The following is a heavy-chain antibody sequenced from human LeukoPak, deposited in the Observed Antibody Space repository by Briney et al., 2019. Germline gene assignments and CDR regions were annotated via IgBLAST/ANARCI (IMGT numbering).Heavy chain of an antibody. CDR3: ATSRKRPAAILNY. CDR1: GGSISSSSYY. J-gene: IGHJ4*02. D-gene: IGHD2-2*02. V-gene: IGHV4-39*01. Sequence: NPSETLSLTCTVSGGSISSSSYYWGWIRQPPGKGLEWIGSIYYSGSTYYNPSLKSRVTISVDTSKTQFTLKLSYVTAADTDEYYCATSRKRPAAILNYWGQGTLVSVSS. CDR2: IYYSGST.